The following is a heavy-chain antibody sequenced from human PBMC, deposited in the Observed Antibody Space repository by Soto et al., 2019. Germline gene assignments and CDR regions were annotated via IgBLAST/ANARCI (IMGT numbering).Heavy chain of an antibody. D-gene: IGHD3-16*02. CDR1: GYTLTSYD. J-gene: IGHJ6*02. V-gene: IGHV1-8*01. CDR2: MDPNSGNT. CDR3: ERELVSDDYVWGSYLDGMDV. Sequence: ASVKVSCTASGYTLTSYDINWVRQATGQGLEWMGWMDPNSGNTGYAQKFQGRVTMTRNTSISTAYMELSSLRSEDTAVYYCERELVSDDYVWGSYLDGMDVWGQGTTVTVSS.